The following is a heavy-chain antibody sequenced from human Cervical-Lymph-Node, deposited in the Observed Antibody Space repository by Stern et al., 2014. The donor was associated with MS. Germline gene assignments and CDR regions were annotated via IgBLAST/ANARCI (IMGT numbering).Heavy chain of an antibody. Sequence: QVQLVQSGAEVKKPGASVKVSCKASGYTFIEYAISWVRQAPGQGLEWMGWIGTNIGNTNYAQKFQGRVTLATDTSTTTVYMELRSLRSDDTAMYYCRAGSDAFDIWGQRTMVTVSS. CDR3: RAGSDAFDI. J-gene: IGHJ3*02. CDR1: GYTFIEYA. D-gene: IGHD6-13*01. V-gene: IGHV1-18*01. CDR2: IGTNIGNT.